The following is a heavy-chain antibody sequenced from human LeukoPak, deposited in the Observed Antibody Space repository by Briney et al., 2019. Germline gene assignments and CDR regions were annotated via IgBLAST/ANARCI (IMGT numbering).Heavy chain of an antibody. CDR1: GYTFTGYY. CDR3: ARGSGYSSSWYSAAFNWFDP. CDR2: INPNSGGT. J-gene: IGHJ5*02. Sequence: GASVKVSCKASGYTFTGYYMHWVRQAPGQGLEWMGWINPNSGGTNYAQKFQGRVTMTRDTSISTAYMELSRPRSDDTAVYYCARGSGYSSSWYSAAFNWFDPWGQGTLVTVSS. V-gene: IGHV1-2*02. D-gene: IGHD6-13*01.